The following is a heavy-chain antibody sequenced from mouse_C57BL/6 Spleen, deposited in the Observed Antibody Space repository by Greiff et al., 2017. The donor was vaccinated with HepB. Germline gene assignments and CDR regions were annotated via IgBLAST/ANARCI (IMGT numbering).Heavy chain of an antibody. CDR3: AIYYGNYGAMDY. V-gene: IGHV1-61*01. CDR2: IYPSDSET. J-gene: IGHJ4*01. D-gene: IGHD2-1*01. Sequence: VQLQQPGAELVRPGSSVKLSCKASGYTFTSYWMDWVKQRPGQGLEWIGNIYPSDSETHYNQKFKDKATLTVDKSSSTAYMQLSSLTSEDSAVYYCAIYYGNYGAMDYWGQGTSVTVSS. CDR1: GYTFTSYW.